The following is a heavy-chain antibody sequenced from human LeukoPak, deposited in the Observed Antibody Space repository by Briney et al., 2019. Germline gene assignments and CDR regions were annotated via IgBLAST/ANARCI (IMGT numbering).Heavy chain of an antibody. CDR1: GFTFSSYA. CDR2: ISGSGGST. J-gene: IGHJ5*02. D-gene: IGHD6-19*01. V-gene: IGHV3-23*01. CDR3: AKGCGSGWYVVEDWFDP. Sequence: GGSLRLSCAASGFTFSSYAMSWVRQAPGKGLEWVSAISGSGGSTYYADSVKGRFTISRDNSKNTLYLQMNSLRAEDTAVYYCAKGCGSGWYVVEDWFDPWGQGTLVTVSS.